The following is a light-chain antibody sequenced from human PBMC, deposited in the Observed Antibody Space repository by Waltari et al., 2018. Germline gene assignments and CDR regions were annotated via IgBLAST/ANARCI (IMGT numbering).Light chain of an antibody. V-gene: IGLV3-21*02. CDR2: DDY. CDR1: NFGSQR. J-gene: IGLJ2*01. CDR3: QVWDSSSDQVV. Sequence: SYVLTQAPSVSVAPGQTATLTCGGDNFGSQRAHWYQQKSGQAPSLVVHDDYDRASGIPERFSGSHSGSMATLTISGVEAGDEADYYCQVWDSSSDQVVFGGGTKLTVL.